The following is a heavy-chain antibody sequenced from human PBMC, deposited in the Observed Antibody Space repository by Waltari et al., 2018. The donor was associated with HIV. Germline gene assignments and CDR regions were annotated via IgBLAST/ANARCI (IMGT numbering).Heavy chain of an antibody. J-gene: IGHJ3*02. CDR3: ARDTSFWSSPDLDAFDI. CDR1: GFTFSSHS. D-gene: IGHD3-3*01. V-gene: IGHV3-21*01. Sequence: EVQLVESGGGLVKPGGSLRLSCAASGFTFSSHSMNWGRQAPGKGLEWVSSISRSSSYIYYADSVKGRFTISRDNAKNSLYLQMNSLRAEDTAVYYCARDTSFWSSPDLDAFDIWGQGTMVTGSS. CDR2: ISRSSSYI.